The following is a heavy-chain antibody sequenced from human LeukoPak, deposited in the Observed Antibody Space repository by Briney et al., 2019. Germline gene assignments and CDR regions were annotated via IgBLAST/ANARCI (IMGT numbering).Heavy chain of an antibody. D-gene: IGHD3-10*01. Sequence: PSETLSLTCTVSVGSISTDDWSWIRQPAGTGLEWIGRIYTTGSTNYNPSLQSRGTMSLDTAKNPFSLYPSSVTPEVTARYSCVRAWHLEFWDWGQGTLVTVCS. CDR2: IYTTGST. CDR1: VGSISTDD. CDR3: VRAWHLEFWD. V-gene: IGHV4-4*07. J-gene: IGHJ4*02.